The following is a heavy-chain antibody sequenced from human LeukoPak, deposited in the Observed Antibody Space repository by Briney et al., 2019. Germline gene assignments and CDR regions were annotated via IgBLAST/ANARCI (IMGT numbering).Heavy chain of an antibody. CDR1: GGSISSSSYY. CDR2: IYFSGST. CDR3: ASLKTVPAATTYYYNGMDV. D-gene: IGHD2-2*01. J-gene: IGHJ6*02. Sequence: PSETLSLTCTVSGGSISSSSYYWGWIRPPPGKGLEWIGSIYFSGSTYYNPSLKSRVTISVDTSKNPFSLKLSSVTAADTAVYYCASLKTVPAATTYYYNGMDVWGQGTTVTVSS. V-gene: IGHV4-39*01.